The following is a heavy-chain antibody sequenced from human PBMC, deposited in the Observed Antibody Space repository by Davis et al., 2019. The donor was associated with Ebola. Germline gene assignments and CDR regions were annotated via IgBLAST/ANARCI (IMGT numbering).Heavy chain of an antibody. CDR1: GYSFTSYW. D-gene: IGHD3-3*01. J-gene: IGHJ4*02. V-gene: IGHV5-10-1*01. CDR3: ARGVDYDFWSGPLGSQLYFDY. CDR2: IDPSDSYT. Sequence: GESLKISCQGSGYSFTSYWISWVRQMPGKGLEWMGRIDPSDSYTNYSPSFQGHVTISADKSISTAYLQWSSLKASDTAMYYCARGVDYDFWSGPLGSQLYFDYWGQGTLVTVSS.